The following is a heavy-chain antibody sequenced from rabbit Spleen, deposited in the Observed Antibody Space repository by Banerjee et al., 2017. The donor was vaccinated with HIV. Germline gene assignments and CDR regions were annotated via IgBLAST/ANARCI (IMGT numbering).Heavy chain of an antibody. D-gene: IGHD8-1*01. CDR1: GFDFSSYG. J-gene: IGHJ6*01. Sequence: QSLEESGGGLVQPGGSLTLSCKASGFDFSSYGVSWVRQAPGKGLEWIACIDTNDGDTDYANWPKGRFTISKTSSTTVTLQMTSLTAADTATYFCARDGAGGSYFALWGPGTLVTVS. V-gene: IGHV1S40*01. CDR2: IDTNDGDT. CDR3: ARDGAGGSYFAL.